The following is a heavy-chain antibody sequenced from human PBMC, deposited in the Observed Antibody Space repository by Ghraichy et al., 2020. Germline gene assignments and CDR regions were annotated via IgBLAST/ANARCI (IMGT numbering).Heavy chain of an antibody. Sequence: SETLSLTCSVSGGSMSPFHWSWVRKSPGKGLEWIGNIFYTGTATYNSALKSRVTISIDTSTNQFSLNMRSMTAADTAVYYCARVMTSYCGGACYSHYFAFWGQGTLVTASS. D-gene: IGHD2-21*02. J-gene: IGHJ4*02. CDR3: ARVMTSYCGGACYSHYFAF. CDR2: IFYTGTA. CDR1: GGSMSPFH. V-gene: IGHV4-59*01.